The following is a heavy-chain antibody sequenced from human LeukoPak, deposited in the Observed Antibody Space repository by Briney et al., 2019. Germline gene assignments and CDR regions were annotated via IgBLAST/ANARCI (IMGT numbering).Heavy chain of an antibody. CDR1: GYTFTSYG. V-gene: IGHV1-18*01. J-gene: IGHJ4*02. CDR2: VSTYNGNT. CDR3: ARDRATLRGNNYDLLTGYYTGWDY. D-gene: IGHD3-9*01. Sequence: ASVKVSXKASGYTFTSYGISWVRQAPGQGLEWMGWVSTYNGNTNYAQNLHGRVTMTTDRSTSTAYMELRSLTSDDTAVYYCARDRATLRGNNYDLLTGYYTGWDYWAQGTLVSVSS.